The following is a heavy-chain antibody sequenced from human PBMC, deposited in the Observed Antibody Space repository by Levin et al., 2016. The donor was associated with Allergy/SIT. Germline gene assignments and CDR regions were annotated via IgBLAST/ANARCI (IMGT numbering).Heavy chain of an antibody. D-gene: IGHD4-17*01. CDR2: IKSKTDGEKT. CDR1: GFPFTNAF. CDR3: STLDDFGDDGYDY. V-gene: IGHV3-15*01. Sequence: GESLKISCAGSGFPFTNAFMSWVRQAPGKGLEWVGRIKSKTDGEKTDYAAPVKGRFTISRDDSKNTLYLQMNSLKTDDSAVYYCSTLDDFGDDGYDYWGQGTLVTVSS. J-gene: IGHJ4*02.